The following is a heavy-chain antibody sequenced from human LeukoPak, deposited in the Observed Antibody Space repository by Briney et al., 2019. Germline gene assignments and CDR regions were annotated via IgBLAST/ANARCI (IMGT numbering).Heavy chain of an antibody. V-gene: IGHV3-30*18. D-gene: IGHD3-10*02. CDR1: GFSFSTYG. CDR3: AKSLGSGSYNALEI. Sequence: PGGSLRLSCAASGFSFSTYGMHWVRQAPGKGLEWVAVISYDGSNKYYVDSVKGRFTISRDNSKNTLYLQMNSLRAEDTAMYYCAKSLGSGSYNALEIWGQGTMVTVSS. J-gene: IGHJ3*02. CDR2: ISYDGSNK.